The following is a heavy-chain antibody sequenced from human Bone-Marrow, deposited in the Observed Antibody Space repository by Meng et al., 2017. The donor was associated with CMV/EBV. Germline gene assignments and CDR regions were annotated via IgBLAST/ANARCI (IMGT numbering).Heavy chain of an antibody. D-gene: IGHD3-3*01. J-gene: IGHJ6*02. Sequence: YAIRWVEQAHGQGHGWMGGILPIFGTENYAQKFQGRVTITTDESTSTAYMELSSLRSEDTAVYYCARDPDFWSGMGRGYYYYGMDVWGQGTTVTVSS. CDR1: YA. CDR3: ARDPDFWSGMGRGYYYYGMDV. CDR2: ILPIFGTE. V-gene: IGHV1-69*05.